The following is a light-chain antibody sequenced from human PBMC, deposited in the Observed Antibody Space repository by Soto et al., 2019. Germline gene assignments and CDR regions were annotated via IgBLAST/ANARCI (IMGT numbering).Light chain of an antibody. CDR2: DVT. Sequence: QSVLTQPASVSGSPGQSITISCTGTSSDVGAYNYVSWYQQLPDKAPKRMIYDVTYRPSGVSNRFSGSKSGNTASLTISGLQAEDEADYFCSSYTTSSTLVFGGGTKVTVL. V-gene: IGLV2-14*03. CDR3: SSYTTSSTLV. CDR1: SSDVGAYNY. J-gene: IGLJ3*02.